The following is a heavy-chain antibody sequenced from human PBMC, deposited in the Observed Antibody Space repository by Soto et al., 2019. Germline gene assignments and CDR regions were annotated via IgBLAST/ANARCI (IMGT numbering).Heavy chain of an antibody. Sequence: GASVKVSCKASGYTFTSYGSSWVRQAPGQGLEWMGWISVYNGNTNYAQKLQDRVTMTTDTSTSTAYMELRSLRSDDTAVYYCARVPYYYDSSGYSSLYGMAVWGQGTTVTVSS. CDR2: ISVYNGNT. D-gene: IGHD3-22*01. J-gene: IGHJ6*02. CDR3: ARVPYYYDSSGYSSLYGMAV. V-gene: IGHV1-18*01. CDR1: GYTFTSYG.